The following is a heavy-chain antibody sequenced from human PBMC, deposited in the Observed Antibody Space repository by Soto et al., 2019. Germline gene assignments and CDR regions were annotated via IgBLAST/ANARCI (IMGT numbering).Heavy chain of an antibody. V-gene: IGHV4-39*01. Sequence: KTSETLSLTCTVSGGSISSSSYYWGWIRQPPGKGLEWIGSIYYSGSTYYNPSLKSRVTISVDTSKNQFSLKLSSVTAADTAVYYCARHSSYGSHYGMDVWGQGTTVTVSS. D-gene: IGHD5-18*01. CDR1: GGSISSSSYY. J-gene: IGHJ6*02. CDR3: ARHSSYGSHYGMDV. CDR2: IYYSGST.